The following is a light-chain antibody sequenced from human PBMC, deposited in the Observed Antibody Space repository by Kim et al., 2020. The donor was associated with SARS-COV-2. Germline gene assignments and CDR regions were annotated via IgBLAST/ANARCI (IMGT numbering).Light chain of an antibody. CDR2: KAS. J-gene: IGKJ3*01. Sequence: ASVGDRVTIKCRASQSISSWLAWYQQKPGKAPKLLIYKASSLESGVPSRFSGSGSGTEFTLTISSLQPDDFATYYCQQYNSYSRTFGPGTKVDIK. CDR1: QSISSW. CDR3: QQYNSYSRT. V-gene: IGKV1-5*03.